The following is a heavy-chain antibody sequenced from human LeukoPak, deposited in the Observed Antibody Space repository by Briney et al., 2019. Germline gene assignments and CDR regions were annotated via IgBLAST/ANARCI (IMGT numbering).Heavy chain of an antibody. CDR3: ARNYSPFDY. J-gene: IGHJ4*02. V-gene: IGHV3-48*01. CDR1: GFTFSVYS. Sequence: GGSLGLSCAASGFTFSVYSMNWVRQAPGRGLEWVSYISSDSGIIYYADSVKGRFTISRDNAKNSLYLQMDNLRAADTAVYYCARNYSPFDYWGQGTLVTVSS. CDR2: ISSDSGII. D-gene: IGHD3-10*01.